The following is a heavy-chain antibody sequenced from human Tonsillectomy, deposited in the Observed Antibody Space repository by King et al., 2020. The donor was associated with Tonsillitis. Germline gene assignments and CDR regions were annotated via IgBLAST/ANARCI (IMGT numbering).Heavy chain of an antibody. J-gene: IGHJ6*02. CDR1: GYTFTGYY. CDR3: ARGGEPWELPSFIYYALDV. D-gene: IGHD1-26*01. V-gene: IGHV1-2*02. Sequence: HGQLVQSGAEVKKPGASMKVSCKASGYTFTGYYMHWVRQAPGQGLEWMGWINPNSGDTNYAQKFQGRVTMTRDTAISTAYMELSRLRSDDTAVYYCARGGEPWELPSFIYYALDVWGQGTTVTVSS. CDR2: INPNSGDT.